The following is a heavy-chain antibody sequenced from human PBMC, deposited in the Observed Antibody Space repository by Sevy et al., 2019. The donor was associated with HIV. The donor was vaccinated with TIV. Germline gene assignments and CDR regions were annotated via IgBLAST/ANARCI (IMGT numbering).Heavy chain of an antibody. V-gene: IGHV3-23*01. D-gene: IGHD4-17*01. Sequence: GGSLRLSCAASGFSFSSYTMAWVRQAPGKGLEWVSSIGGSDDRTFYAGPVKGRFTISRDNSKNALHLQMNSLRADDTAVYYCAKDYGDFKNWFDSWGQGTLVTVSS. CDR1: GFSFSSYT. CDR2: IGGSDDRT. CDR3: AKDYGDFKNWFDS. J-gene: IGHJ5*01.